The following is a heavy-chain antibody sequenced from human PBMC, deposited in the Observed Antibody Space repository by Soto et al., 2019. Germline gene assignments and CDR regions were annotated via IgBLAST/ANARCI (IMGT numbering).Heavy chain of an antibody. CDR2: IKTTADGGTT. Sequence: EVQLVESGGGLVEPGGSLRLSCAASGFSFTYAWMTWVRQAPGKGLEWVGRIKTTADGGTTDDSAPVKVRFTISRNDTKTTRYLKMNSLKTEDTAVYYCTTRGPHRSSSIWFDRWGQGNLVTVSS. CDR3: TTRGPHRSSSIWFDR. J-gene: IGHJ5*02. D-gene: IGHD6-6*01. V-gene: IGHV3-15*01. CDR1: GFSFTYAW.